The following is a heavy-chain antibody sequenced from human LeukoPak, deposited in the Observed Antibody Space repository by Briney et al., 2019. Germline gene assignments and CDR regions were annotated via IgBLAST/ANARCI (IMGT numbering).Heavy chain of an antibody. CDR3: ARHGYCSSTSCRPPLWDY. J-gene: IGHJ4*02. D-gene: IGHD2-2*03. Sequence: SETLSPTCTVSGGSISSSSYYWGWIRQPPGKGREWIGRIYYSGSTYYNPSLKSRVTISVDTSKNQFSLKLSSVTAADTAVYYCARHGYCSSTSCRPPLWDYWGQGTLVTVSS. CDR2: IYYSGST. CDR1: GGSISSSSYY. V-gene: IGHV4-39*01.